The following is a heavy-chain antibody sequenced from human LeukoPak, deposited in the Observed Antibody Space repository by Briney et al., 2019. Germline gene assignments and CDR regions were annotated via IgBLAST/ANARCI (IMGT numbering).Heavy chain of an antibody. D-gene: IGHD2-15*01. J-gene: IGHJ6*02. CDR3: ASSGSTIYDCSGGSCYSMDV. V-gene: IGHV1-69*04. Sequence: SVKVSCKASGGTFSSYAISWARQAPGQGLEWMGRIIPILGIANYAQKFQGRVTITADKSTSTAYMELSSLRSEDTAVYYCASSGSTIYDCSGGSCYSMDVWGQGTTVTVSS. CDR2: IIPILGIA. CDR1: GGTFSSYA.